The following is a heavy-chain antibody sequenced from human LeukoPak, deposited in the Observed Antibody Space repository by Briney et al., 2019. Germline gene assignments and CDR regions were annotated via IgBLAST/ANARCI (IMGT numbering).Heavy chain of an antibody. J-gene: IGHJ4*02. CDR2: MYFSGST. CDR1: GGSVSSSFYY. Sequence: SETLTLTCTVSGGSVSSSFYYWGWIRQPPGKGLEWIGSMYFSGSTHYNPSLKSRVTISVDTSKNQFSLKLTSVTAADTAVYYCANAASYSVDYWGQGTLVTVSS. V-gene: IGHV4-39*01. D-gene: IGHD1-26*01. CDR3: ANAASYSVDY.